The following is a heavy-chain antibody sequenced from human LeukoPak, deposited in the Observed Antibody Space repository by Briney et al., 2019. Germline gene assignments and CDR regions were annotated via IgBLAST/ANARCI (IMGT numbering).Heavy chain of an antibody. J-gene: IGHJ4*02. CDR1: GFTFSSYA. D-gene: IGHD3-10*01. CDR2: IKQDGSEK. V-gene: IGHV3-7*03. Sequence: GGSLRLSCAASGFTFSSYAMTWVRQAPGKGLEWVANIKQDGSEKYYVDSVKGRFTISRDNAKNSLYLQMNSLRAEDTAVYYCARVWYYGSGSYGGGYFDYWGQGTLVTVSS. CDR3: ARVWYYGSGSYGGGYFDY.